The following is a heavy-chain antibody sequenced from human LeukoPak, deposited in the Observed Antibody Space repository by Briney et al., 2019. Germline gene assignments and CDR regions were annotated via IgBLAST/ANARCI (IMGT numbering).Heavy chain of an antibody. CDR3: ARGRDYGSGSYRPYGDYFDY. J-gene: IGHJ4*02. CDR2: IYTSGST. CDR1: GGSISSGSYY. V-gene: IGHV4-61*02. Sequence: SETLSLTCTVSGGSISSGSYYCSWIQQPAGMGLEWIGRIYTSGSTNYNPSLKSRVTISVDTSKNQFSLKLSSVTAADTAVYYCARGRDYGSGSYRPYGDYFDYWGQGTLVTVSS. D-gene: IGHD3-10*01.